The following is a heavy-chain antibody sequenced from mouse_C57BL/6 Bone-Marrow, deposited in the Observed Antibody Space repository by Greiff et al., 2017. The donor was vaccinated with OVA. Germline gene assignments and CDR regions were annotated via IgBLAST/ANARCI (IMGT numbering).Heavy chain of an antibody. CDR3: AANYYGSSSLFDY. CDR2: IDPSDSYT. D-gene: IGHD1-1*01. V-gene: IGHV1-69*01. CDR1: GYTFTSYW. J-gene: IGHJ2*01. Sequence: VQLQESGAELVMPGASVKLSCKASGYTFTSYWMHWVKPRPGQGLEWIGEIDPSDSYTHYNQKFKGKSTLTVDKSSSTAYMQLSSLTSEDSAVYYCAANYYGSSSLFDYWGQGTTLTVSS.